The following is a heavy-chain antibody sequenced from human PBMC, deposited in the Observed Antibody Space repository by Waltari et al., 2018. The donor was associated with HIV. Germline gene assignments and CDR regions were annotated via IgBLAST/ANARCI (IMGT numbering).Heavy chain of an antibody. V-gene: IGHV3-7*03. CDR3: VRDDPGYVAIDY. J-gene: IGHJ4*02. Sequence: LVQSGGGEVQEGGSLVLSCSGSVFNFGRFSLNWVRQTPRRGLEWVASLRRDTYEANYLASVRGRFIISRDNAKSSAYLEMTSLRVEDTATYYCVRDDPGYVAIDYWGQGSQVVVS. CDR2: LRRDTYEA. CDR1: VFNFGRFS. D-gene: IGHD2-15*01.